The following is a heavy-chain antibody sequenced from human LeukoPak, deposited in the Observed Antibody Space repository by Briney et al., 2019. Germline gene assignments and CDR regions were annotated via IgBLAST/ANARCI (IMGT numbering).Heavy chain of an antibody. Sequence: SETLSLTCPVSGGSISSSNYYWGWIRQPPGKGLEWIESISYSGNTHYNPSLKSRVAISVDTSNNQFSLKLTSVTAADTAVYYCARQSPKNDFWSADYSWFDPWGQGTLVTVSS. J-gene: IGHJ5*02. D-gene: IGHD3-3*01. CDR2: ISYSGNT. CDR1: GGSISSSNYY. V-gene: IGHV4-39*01. CDR3: ARQSPKNDFWSADYSWFDP.